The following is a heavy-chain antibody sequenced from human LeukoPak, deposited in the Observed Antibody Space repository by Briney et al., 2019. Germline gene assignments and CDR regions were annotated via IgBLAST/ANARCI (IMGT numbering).Heavy chain of an antibody. D-gene: IGHD3-22*01. CDR1: GYSISSGYY. CDR3: AKDMNTYHYDSSGYYDDY. V-gene: IGHV4-4*07. J-gene: IGHJ4*02. Sequence: PSETLSLTCTVSGYSISSGYYWSWMRQPAGKGLEWIGHIYTSGSTTYNPSLKSRVTMSVDTSKSQFSLNLMSVTAADTATYYCAKDMNTYHYDSSGYYDDYWGQGTLVTVSS. CDR2: IYTSGST.